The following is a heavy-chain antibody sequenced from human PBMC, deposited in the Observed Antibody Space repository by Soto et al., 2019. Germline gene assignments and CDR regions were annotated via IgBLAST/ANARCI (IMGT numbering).Heavy chain of an antibody. D-gene: IGHD6-25*01. Sequence: PGGSLRLSCAASGFTFSIYEMNWVRQAPGKGLEWVSYISTSGSTVYNADSVQGRFTISRDNAKNSLYLQMNSLRAEDTAVYYCAREAVDDAFDIWGHGTMVTVSS. CDR3: AREAVDDAFDI. J-gene: IGHJ3*02. CDR1: GFTFSIYE. V-gene: IGHV3-48*03. CDR2: ISTSGSTV.